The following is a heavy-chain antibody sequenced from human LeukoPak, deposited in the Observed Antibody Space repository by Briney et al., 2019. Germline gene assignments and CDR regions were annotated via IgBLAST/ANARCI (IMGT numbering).Heavy chain of an antibody. D-gene: IGHD3-16*01. CDR2: MNPNSGNT. Sequence: ASVNVSCMASGYTYTSYDINWVRQATGQGVEWMGCMNPNSGNTGYAQKFQGRATMTRNTSISTAYMELSSLRSEDTAVYYCARGEGGVNYYYYGMDVGGQGTTVTVSS. V-gene: IGHV1-8*01. CDR1: GYTYTSYD. J-gene: IGHJ6*02. CDR3: ARGEGGVNYYYYGMDV.